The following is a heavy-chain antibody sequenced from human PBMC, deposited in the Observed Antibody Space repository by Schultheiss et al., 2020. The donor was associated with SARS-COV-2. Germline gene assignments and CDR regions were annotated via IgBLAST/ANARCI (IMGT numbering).Heavy chain of an antibody. CDR1: GGSISSSSYY. CDR2: IYYSGST. J-gene: IGHJ6*02. Sequence: SETLSLTCTVSGGSISSSSYYWSWIRQPPGKGLEWIGSIYYSGSTYYNPSLKSRVTISVDTSKNQFSLQLSSVTAADTAVYYCARQLLPAARAYYGMDVWGQGTTVTVSS. CDR3: ARQLLPAARAYYGMDV. D-gene: IGHD2-2*01. V-gene: IGHV4-39*01.